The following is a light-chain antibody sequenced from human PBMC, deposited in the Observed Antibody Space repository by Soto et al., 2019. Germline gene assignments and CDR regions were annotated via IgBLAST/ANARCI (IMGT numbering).Light chain of an antibody. CDR2: DAS. J-gene: IGKJ4*01. Sequence: DIPMTQSPSSLSASVGDRVTITCQASQDISNYLNWYQQKPGKAPKLLIYDASNLETGVTSRFSGSGSGTDFTFTISSLQPEDIATYYCQQYDNRPLLTFGGGTKVEIK. CDR1: QDISNY. V-gene: IGKV1-33*01. CDR3: QQYDNRPLLT.